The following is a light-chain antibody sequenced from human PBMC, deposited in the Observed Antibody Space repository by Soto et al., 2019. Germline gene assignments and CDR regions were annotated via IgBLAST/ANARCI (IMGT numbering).Light chain of an antibody. V-gene: IGLV2-23*02. CDR1: GGDIGNYNL. CDR3: CSYAGSHSYI. J-gene: IGLJ1*01. CDR2: EVN. Sequence: QSALTQPASVSGSPGQSITISCTGTGGDIGNYNLVSWYRQNPGEAPKLIIYEVNKRPSGISSRLSGSKSGYTAFLTISGLQDEDEADYHCCSYAGSHSYIFGSGTKLTVL.